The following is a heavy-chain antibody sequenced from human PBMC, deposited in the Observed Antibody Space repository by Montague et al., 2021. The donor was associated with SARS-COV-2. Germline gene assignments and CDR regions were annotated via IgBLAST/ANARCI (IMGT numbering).Heavy chain of an antibody. CDR2: IYYSGST. V-gene: IGHV4-59*08. Sequence: SETLSLTCTVSGGSISSSYWTWIRQPPGKGQEWIGYIYYSGSTSYNPSLKSRVTMSVDTSKNQFSLKLSSVTAADTAVYYCARSSGSYSTFDFWGQGTLVTVSS. J-gene: IGHJ4*02. D-gene: IGHD3-10*01. CDR1: GGSISSSY. CDR3: ARSSGSYSTFDF.